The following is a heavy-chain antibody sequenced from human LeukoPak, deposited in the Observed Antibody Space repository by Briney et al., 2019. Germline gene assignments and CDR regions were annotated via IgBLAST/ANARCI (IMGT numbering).Heavy chain of an antibody. D-gene: IGHD2-15*01. CDR2: ISSSGSTI. CDR3: ARGSRYCSGGSCYHNWFDP. V-gene: IGHV3-48*03. Sequence: PGGSLRLSCAASGFTLSSYEMNWVRQAPGKGLEWVSYISSSGSTIYYADSVKGRFTISRDNAKNSLYLQMNSLRAEDTAVYYCARGSRYCSGGSCYHNWFDPWGQGTLVAVSS. CDR1: GFTLSSYE. J-gene: IGHJ5*02.